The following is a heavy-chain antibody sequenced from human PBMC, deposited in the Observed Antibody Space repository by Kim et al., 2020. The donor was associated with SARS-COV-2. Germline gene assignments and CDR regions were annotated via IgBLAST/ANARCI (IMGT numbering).Heavy chain of an antibody. CDR3: ARDSTKGDASAWYDALDI. CDR1: GFTLRDYW. V-gene: IGHV3-7*01. D-gene: IGHD6-19*01. Sequence: LSLTCAASGFTLRDYWMTWVRQAPGKGLEWVANIKADGSQKNYVDSVKGRFTISRDNAKNSLFLQMNSLRAEDTAVYFCARDSTKGDASAWYDALDIWGQGTKVTVSS. CDR2: IKADGSQK. J-gene: IGHJ3*02.